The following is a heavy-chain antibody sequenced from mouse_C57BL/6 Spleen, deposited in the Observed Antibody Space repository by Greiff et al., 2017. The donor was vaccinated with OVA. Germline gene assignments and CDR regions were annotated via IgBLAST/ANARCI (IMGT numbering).Heavy chain of an antibody. CDR3: TRSSGYLYYYAMDY. CDR1: GFTFSDAW. D-gene: IGHD3-2*02. J-gene: IGHJ4*01. V-gene: IGHV6-6*01. Sequence: EVMLVESGGGLVQPGGSMKLSCAASGFTFSDAWMDWVRQSPEKGLEWVAEIRNKANNHATYYAESVKGRFTISRDDSKSSVYLQMNSLRAEDTGIYYCTRSSGYLYYYAMDYWGQGTSVTVSS. CDR2: IRNKANNHAT.